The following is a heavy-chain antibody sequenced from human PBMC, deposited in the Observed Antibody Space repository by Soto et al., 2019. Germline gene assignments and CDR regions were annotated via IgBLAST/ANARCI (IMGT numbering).Heavy chain of an antibody. J-gene: IGHJ4*02. D-gene: IGHD3-22*01. Sequence: SETLSLTCTVSGDSISTYYWSWIRQHPGKGLEWIGYIYYSGSTYYNPSLKSRVTISVDTSKNQFSLKLSSVTAADTAVYYCARGYYDSSGYYGYYFDYWGQGTLVTVSS. CDR3: ARGYYDSSGYYGYYFDY. CDR1: GDSISTYY. CDR2: IYYSGST. V-gene: IGHV4-31*02.